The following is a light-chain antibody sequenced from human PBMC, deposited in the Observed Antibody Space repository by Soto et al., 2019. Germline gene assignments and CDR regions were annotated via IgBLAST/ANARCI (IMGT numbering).Light chain of an antibody. CDR1: QSVGHMF. Sequence: EIVLTQSPGTLSLSPGDRATLSCRASQSVGHMFLAWFQQKPGQAPRLLIFDAYRRATGIPDRFSGSGSGTNFALTISRLEPEDFALYYCHQYASSFGTFGQGT. CDR3: HQYASSFGT. J-gene: IGKJ1*01. V-gene: IGKV3-20*01. CDR2: DAY.